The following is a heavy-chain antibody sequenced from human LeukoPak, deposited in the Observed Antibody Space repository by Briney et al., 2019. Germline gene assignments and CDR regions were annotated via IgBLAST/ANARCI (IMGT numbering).Heavy chain of an antibody. Sequence: GSVTVSCKASGYTFTGYYMHWVRQAPGEGLEWMGWINANSGGTNYAQNFQGRVTMTRHTSISTAYMELSRLRSDDTAVYYCARAYCGGDCYSSFDYWGQGTLVTVSS. J-gene: IGHJ4*02. V-gene: IGHV1-2*02. CDR3: ARAYCGGDCYSSFDY. CDR1: GYTFTGYY. D-gene: IGHD2-21*02. CDR2: INANSGGT.